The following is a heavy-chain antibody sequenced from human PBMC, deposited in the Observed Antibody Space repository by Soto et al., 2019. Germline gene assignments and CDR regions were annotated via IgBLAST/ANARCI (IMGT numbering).Heavy chain of an antibody. Sequence: SVKVSCKASGGAFSSYAISWVRQAPGQGLEWMGGIIPIFGTANYAQKFQGRVTITADESTSTAYMELSSLRSEDTAVYYCASSPRGMIVVVSPFDYWGQGTLVTVSS. D-gene: IGHD3-22*01. CDR2: IIPIFGTA. CDR1: GGAFSSYA. CDR3: ASSPRGMIVVVSPFDY. J-gene: IGHJ4*02. V-gene: IGHV1-69*13.